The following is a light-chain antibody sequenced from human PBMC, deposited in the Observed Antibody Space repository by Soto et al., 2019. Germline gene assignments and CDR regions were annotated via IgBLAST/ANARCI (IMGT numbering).Light chain of an antibody. CDR3: QQYHNWPVT. CDR1: QSVSNNY. CDR2: DAS. Sequence: EVVLTQSPGTLSLSPGEIATLSFRASQSVSNNYLAWYQQKPGQAPRLLIYDASSRATGIPDRFSGSGSGTDFTLTVNSLQSEDIAVYYCQQYHNWPVTFGGGTKVDI. V-gene: IGKV3-20*01. J-gene: IGKJ4*01.